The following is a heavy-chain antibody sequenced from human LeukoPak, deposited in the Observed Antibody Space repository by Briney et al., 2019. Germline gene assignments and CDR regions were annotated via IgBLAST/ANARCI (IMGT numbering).Heavy chain of an antibody. CDR3: ARDPEYSDK. V-gene: IGHV3-11*01. D-gene: IGHD6-6*01. CDR1: GFIFGDYY. CDR2: ITGSGDSI. J-gene: IGHJ4*02. Sequence: GGSLRLSCVGSGFIFGDYYMNWIRQAPGKGLEWISFITGSGDSIYYADSVKGRFTVSRDNAKNSLYLQMNSLGAEDTAVYFCARDPEYSDKWGQGTLVTVSS.